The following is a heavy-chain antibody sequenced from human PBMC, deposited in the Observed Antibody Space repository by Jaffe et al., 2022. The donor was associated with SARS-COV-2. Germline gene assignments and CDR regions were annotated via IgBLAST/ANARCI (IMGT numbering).Heavy chain of an antibody. CDR2: IYYSGST. Sequence: QLQLQESGPGLVKPSETLSLTCTVSGGSISSSSYYWGWIRQPPGKGLEWIGSIYYSGSTYYNPSLKSRVTISVDTSKNQFSLKLSSVTAADTAVYYCANIKDSGYEAFDYWGQGTLVTVSS. J-gene: IGHJ4*02. V-gene: IGHV4-39*01. CDR3: ANIKDSGYEAFDY. D-gene: IGHD5-12*01. CDR1: GGSISSSSYY.